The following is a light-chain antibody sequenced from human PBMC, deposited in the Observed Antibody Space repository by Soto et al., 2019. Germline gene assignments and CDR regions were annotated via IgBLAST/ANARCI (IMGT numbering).Light chain of an antibody. CDR3: LQATNWPWT. J-gene: IGKJ1*01. CDR2: KVS. CDR1: QSLLYSDGDTY. V-gene: IGKV2-30*01. Sequence: DTVMSQSPLSLSVPLGQSASISCRSSQSLLYSDGDTYLNWYHQRPGQSPRRLNHKVSQRDSGVSDRISGSGSGTDFTPEISRVEADDVGVYYCLQATNWPWTFGQGTKVDI.